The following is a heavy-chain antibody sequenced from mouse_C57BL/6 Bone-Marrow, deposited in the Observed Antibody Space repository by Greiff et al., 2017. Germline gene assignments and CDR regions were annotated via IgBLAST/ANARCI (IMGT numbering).Heavy chain of an antibody. V-gene: IGHV1-54*01. CDR3: AGGIYYFDY. J-gene: IGHJ2*01. Sequence: VKLMESGAELVRSGTSVKVSCKASGYAFTNYLIEWVKQRPGQGLAWIGVINPGSGGTNYNEKFKGKASLTADKSSSAAYMQLSSLTSGDSAVFFCAGGIYYFDYWGQGTTLTVSS. CDR2: INPGSGGT. CDR1: GYAFTNYL.